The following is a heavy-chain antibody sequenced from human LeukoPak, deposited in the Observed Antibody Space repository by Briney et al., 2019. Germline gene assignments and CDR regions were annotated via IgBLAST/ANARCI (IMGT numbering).Heavy chain of an antibody. D-gene: IGHD6-13*01. CDR1: GFTFSKSA. V-gene: IGHV3-23*01. CDR2: ISGSGITT. J-gene: IGHJ4*02. CDR3: AKLSTIAPTGTLDY. Sequence: GGSLRLSCAASGFTFSKSAMIWVRQAPGRGLEWVSSISGSGITTHYADSAKGRFTISRDKFKDTLYLQMNSLRAEDTAVYYCAKLSTIAPTGTLDYWGQGTLVTVSS.